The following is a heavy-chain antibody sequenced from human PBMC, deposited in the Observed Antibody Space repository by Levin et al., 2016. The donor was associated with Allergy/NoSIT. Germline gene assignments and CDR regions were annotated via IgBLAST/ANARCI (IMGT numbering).Heavy chain of an antibody. V-gene: IGHV3-11*03. CDR3: VARYYYETSAYYYLGAFDI. CDR1: GFTFSDYY. Sequence: GGSLRLSCAASGFTFSDYYMSWVRQAPGKGLEWVSYISGSGSYTNYADSVKGRFSISRDNAKNSLYLQMNSLRAEDTALYYCVARYYYETSAYYYLGAFDIWGQGTMVSVSS. J-gene: IGHJ3*02. CDR2: ISGSGSYT. D-gene: IGHD3-22*01.